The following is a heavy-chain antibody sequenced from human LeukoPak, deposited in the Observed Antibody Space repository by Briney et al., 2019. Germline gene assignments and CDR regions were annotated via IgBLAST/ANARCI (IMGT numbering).Heavy chain of an antibody. CDR3: ASSGYSSGWAIDY. D-gene: IGHD6-19*01. J-gene: IGHJ4*02. CDR1: GFTFSSYE. CDR2: ISSSGSTI. Sequence: PGGSLRLSCAASGFTFSSYEMNWVRRAPGKGLEWVSYISSSGSTIYYADSVKGRFTISRDNAENSLYLQMNSLRAEDTAVYYCASSGYSSGWAIDYWGQGTLVTVSS. V-gene: IGHV3-48*03.